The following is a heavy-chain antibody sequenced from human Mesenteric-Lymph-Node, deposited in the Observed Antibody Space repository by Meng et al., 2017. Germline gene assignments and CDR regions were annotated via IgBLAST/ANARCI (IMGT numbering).Heavy chain of an antibody. V-gene: IGHV3-21*06. CDR2: ISGTSGSI. CDR3: ASDVHPLVDY. CDR1: GLSFSTYN. Sequence: GESLKISCAASGLSFSTYNMNWVRQAPGKGLEWVASISGTSGSIFYAYFARGRFTISRDNDKNLLFLQMNNLRAEDSALYYCASDVHPLVDYWGRGTLVTVSS. J-gene: IGHJ4*02.